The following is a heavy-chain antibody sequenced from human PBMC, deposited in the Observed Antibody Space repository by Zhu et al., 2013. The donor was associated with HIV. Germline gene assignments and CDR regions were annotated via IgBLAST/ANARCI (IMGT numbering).Heavy chain of an antibody. CDR3: AKLSGQGHHYQGYVHKHSLSGLEHLTSDDTALYYCARDLNMGYSQGLLTS. D-gene: IGHD5-18*01. Sequence: QVQLVQSGAEAKTPGASVKISCKTSGFTFTHYFIHWVRQAPGQGLEWLGIISPSGGGQASALRLRDRLTMTSDTSTTSMYLELTRLTSDDSAIYYCAKLSGQGHHYQGYVHKHSLSGLEHLTSDDTALYYCARDLNMGYSQGLLTSWGQGSLV. V-gene: IGHV1-46*01. CDR2: ISPSGGG. J-gene: IGHJ5*02. CDR1: GFTFTHYF.